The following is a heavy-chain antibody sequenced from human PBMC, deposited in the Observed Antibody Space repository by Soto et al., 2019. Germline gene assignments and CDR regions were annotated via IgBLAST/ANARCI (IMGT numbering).Heavy chain of an antibody. CDR2: INPDSGGT. J-gene: IGHJ4*02. V-gene: IGHV1-2*02. CDR3: ARGQYSSSWHSTHYFDY. Sequence: ASVKVSCKASGYTFTGYYIHWVRQAPGQGLEWMGWINPDSGGTNYAQKFQGRVTMTRDTSISTAYMELSRLRSDDTAVYYCARGQYSSSWHSTHYFDYWGQGALVTVSS. CDR1: GYTFTGYY. D-gene: IGHD6-13*01.